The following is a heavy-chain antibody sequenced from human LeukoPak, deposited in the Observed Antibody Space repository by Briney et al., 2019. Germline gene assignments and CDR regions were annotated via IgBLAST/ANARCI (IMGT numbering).Heavy chain of an antibody. V-gene: IGHV1-46*01. CDR3: ARDGLQTRYSWNDEGRKNWFDP. Sequence: GASVKVSCMASGFTFSGYYVQWVRQAPGQGLEWMGIINPSDGSTRYAQMLQGRVTMTGDTSTSTVYMELSSLRSEDTAVYYCARDGLQTRYSWNDEGRKNWFDPWGQGTLVTVSS. CDR2: INPSDGST. J-gene: IGHJ5*02. CDR1: GFTFSGYY. D-gene: IGHD1-1*01.